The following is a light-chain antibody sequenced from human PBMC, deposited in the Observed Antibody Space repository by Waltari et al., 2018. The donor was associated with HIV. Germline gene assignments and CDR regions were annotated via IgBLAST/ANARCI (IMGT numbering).Light chain of an antibody. CDR1: RSNIGKNF. J-gene: IGLJ3*02. V-gene: IGLV1-47*01. CDR3: ATWDDSLSGWV. Sequence: QSVLTQPPSASGTPGQRVTISCSGSRSNIGKNFIYWYQQFPGTAPKLLIYRNDKRPAGGPDRFSGSKSGTSASLAISGLLSEDEADYYCATWDDSLSGWVFGGGTKLTVL. CDR2: RND.